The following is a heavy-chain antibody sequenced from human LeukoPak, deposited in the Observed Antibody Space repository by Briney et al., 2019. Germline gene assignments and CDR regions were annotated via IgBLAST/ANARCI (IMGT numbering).Heavy chain of an antibody. J-gene: IGHJ6*02. D-gene: IGHD4-11*01. Sequence: PGGSLRLSCAASGFTFSSYAMHWVRQAPGKGLEWVAVISYDGSNKYYADSVKGRFTISRDNSKNTLYLQMNSLRAEDTAVYYCARVRDYSNYLYYYYGMDVWGQGTTVTVSS. CDR1: GFTFSSYA. CDR3: ARVRDYSNYLYYYYGMDV. V-gene: IGHV3-30*04. CDR2: ISYDGSNK.